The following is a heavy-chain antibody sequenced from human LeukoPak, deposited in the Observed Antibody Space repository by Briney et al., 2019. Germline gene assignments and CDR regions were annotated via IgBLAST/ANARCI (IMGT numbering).Heavy chain of an antibody. CDR1: GYTFTIYD. J-gene: IGHJ5*02. V-gene: IGHV1-8*01. Sequence: ASVKVSCKASGYTFTIYDINWVRQATGQGGEWMGWMNPKSGNTGYAQKFQGRVTMTRNTSISTAYMELSSLRSEDTAVYYCARSIPGIAAAGTWSWFDPWGQGTLVTVSS. D-gene: IGHD6-13*01. CDR3: ARSIPGIAAAGTWSWFDP. CDR2: MNPKSGNT.